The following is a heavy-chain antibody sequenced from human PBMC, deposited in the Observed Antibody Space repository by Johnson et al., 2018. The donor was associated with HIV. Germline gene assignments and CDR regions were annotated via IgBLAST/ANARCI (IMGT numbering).Heavy chain of an antibody. CDR1: GFTFSSYG. Sequence: QVQLVESGGGVVQPGRSLRLSCAASGFTFSSYGMHWVRQAPGKGLEWVAVISYDGSNKYYADSVKGRFTISRDNSKNTLYLQMNSLRAEETAVYYCAKPYYDFWSGYYEYNAFDIWGQGTMVTVSS. J-gene: IGHJ3*02. V-gene: IGHV3-30*19. CDR2: ISYDGSNK. CDR3: AKPYYDFWSGYYEYNAFDI. D-gene: IGHD3-3*01.